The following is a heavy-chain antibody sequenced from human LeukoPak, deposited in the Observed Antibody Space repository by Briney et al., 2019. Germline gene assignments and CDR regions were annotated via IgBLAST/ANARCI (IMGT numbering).Heavy chain of an antibody. CDR3: ARDDFEYGEGAFDI. D-gene: IGHD4-17*01. V-gene: IGHV1-18*01. CDR1: GYTFTSYG. J-gene: IGHJ3*02. Sequence: GASVKVSCKASGYTFTSYGISWVRQAPGQGLEWMGWISAYNGNTNYAQKLQGRVTVTTDTSTSTAYMELRSLRSDDTAVYYCARDDFEYGEGAFDIWGQGTMVTVSS. CDR2: ISAYNGNT.